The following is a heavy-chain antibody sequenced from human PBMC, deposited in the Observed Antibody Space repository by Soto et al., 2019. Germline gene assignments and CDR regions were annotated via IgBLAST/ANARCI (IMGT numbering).Heavy chain of an antibody. CDR2: ISSSSSYI. D-gene: IGHD2-2*01. CDR1: GFTFSSYS. Sequence: PGGSLRLSCAASGFTFSSYSMNWVRQAPGKGLGWVSSISSSSSYIYYADSVKGRFTISRDNAKNSLYLQMNSLRAEDTAVYYCARDHIVVVPASSQSDAFDIWGQGTMVTVSS. J-gene: IGHJ3*02. V-gene: IGHV3-21*01. CDR3: ARDHIVVVPASSQSDAFDI.